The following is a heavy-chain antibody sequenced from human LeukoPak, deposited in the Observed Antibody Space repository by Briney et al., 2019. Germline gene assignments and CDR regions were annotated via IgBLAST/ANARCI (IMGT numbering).Heavy chain of an antibody. Sequence: GRSLRLSCAASGFTLSCCAVHWVRQAPGKGLEWVAVISYDGGYKYYADSVKGRFTISRDNSKNTLYLQMNSLRPEDTAVYYCARASSVVVGATGFWGQGTLVTVSS. V-gene: IGHV3-30*04. D-gene: IGHD2-15*01. CDR1: GFTLSCCA. CDR3: ARASSVVVGATGF. CDR2: ISYDGGYK. J-gene: IGHJ4*02.